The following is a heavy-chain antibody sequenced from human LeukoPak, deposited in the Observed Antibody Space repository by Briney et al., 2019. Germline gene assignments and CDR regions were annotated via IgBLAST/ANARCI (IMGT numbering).Heavy chain of an antibody. CDR3: VKDGMAIIRGLLDY. CDR2: ISSNGGST. D-gene: IGHD5-24*01. V-gene: IGHV3-64D*06. CDR1: GFTFNNYA. J-gene: IGHJ4*02. Sequence: GGSLRLSCSASGFTFNNYAMHWVRQAPGKGLEYVSAISSNGGSTYYADSVKGRFTISRDNSKNTLYLQLSSLRAEDTAVYYCVKDGMAIIRGLLDYWGQGALVTVSS.